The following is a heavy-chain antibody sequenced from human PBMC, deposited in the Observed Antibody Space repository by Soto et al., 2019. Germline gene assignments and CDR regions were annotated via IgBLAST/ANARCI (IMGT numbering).Heavy chain of an antibody. V-gene: IGHV4-39*01. D-gene: IGHD5-12*01. J-gene: IGHJ4*02. CDR2: IYYSGIT. Sequence: KPXETLSLSCAVSGVSISSSSYYWGWIRQPPGKGLEWIGSIYYSGITYYNPSLKSRVTISVDTSKNQFSLKLSSVTAADTAVYYCARGDGYKTLDYWGQGTLVTVSS. CDR3: ARGDGYKTLDY. CDR1: GVSISSSSYY.